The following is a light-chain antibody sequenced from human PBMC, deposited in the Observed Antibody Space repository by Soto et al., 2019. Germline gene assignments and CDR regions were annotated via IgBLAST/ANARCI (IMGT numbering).Light chain of an antibody. J-gene: IGKJ1*01. CDR1: QSISSW. CDR2: KAS. V-gene: IGKV1-5*03. Sequence: DIQMTQSPSTLSASVGDRVTITCRASQSISSWLAWYQQKPGKAPKLLIYKASSLESGVPSRFSGSVSGTEFTLTISSLQPDDFATYYCQQYDSYPWTFGQGTKWIS. CDR3: QQYDSYPWT.